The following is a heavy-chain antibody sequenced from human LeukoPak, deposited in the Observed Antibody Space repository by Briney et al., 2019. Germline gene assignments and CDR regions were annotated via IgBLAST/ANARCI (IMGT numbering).Heavy chain of an antibody. CDR3: ARDQYDYTWGSYRPYFDS. CDR2: ISPYNGNT. V-gene: IGHV1-18*04. CDR1: GYTFTSYG. J-gene: IGHJ4*02. D-gene: IGHD3-16*02. Sequence: ASVKVSCKASGYTFTSYGISWVRQAPGQGLEWMGSISPYNGNTKYTERLQGRVIVATDTSTRTAYMELRSLRSDDTAVFYCARDQYDYTWGSYRPYFDSWGQGTLVTVSS.